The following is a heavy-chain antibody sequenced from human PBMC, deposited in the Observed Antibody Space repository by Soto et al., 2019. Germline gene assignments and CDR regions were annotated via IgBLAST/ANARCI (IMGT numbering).Heavy chain of an antibody. CDR1: GYSFTSYW. V-gene: IGHV5-10-1*01. CDR2: IDPSDSYT. D-gene: IGHD3-10*01. Sequence: PGESLKISCKGSGYSFTSYWISWVRQMPGKGLEWMGRIDPSDSYTNYSPSFQGHVTISADKSISTAYLQWSSLKASDTAMYYCARHGDGSGTSHAFDIWGQGTMVTVS. J-gene: IGHJ3*02. CDR3: ARHGDGSGTSHAFDI.